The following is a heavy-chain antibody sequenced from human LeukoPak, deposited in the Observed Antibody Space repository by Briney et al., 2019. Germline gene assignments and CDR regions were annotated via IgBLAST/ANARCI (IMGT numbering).Heavy chain of an antibody. CDR1: GGSISSGGYY. CDR2: IYYSGST. Sequence: PSQTLSLTCTVSGGSISSGGYYWSWIRQHPGKGLEWIGYIYYSGSTYYNPSLKSRVTISVDTSKNQFSLKLSSVTAADTAVYYCARDGGWYDDYESYWGQGTLVTVSS. J-gene: IGHJ4*02. V-gene: IGHV4-31*03. CDR3: ARDGGWYDDYESY. D-gene: IGHD4-17*01.